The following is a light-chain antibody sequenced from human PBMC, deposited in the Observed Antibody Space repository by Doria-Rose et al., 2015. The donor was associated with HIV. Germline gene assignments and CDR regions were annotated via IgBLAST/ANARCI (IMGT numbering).Light chain of an antibody. J-gene: IGLJ2*01. V-gene: IGLV3-19*01. CDR3: NSRDSSGNYVV. CDR1: SLRSYY. Sequence: SSELSQEPAVSVALGQTVRITCQGDSLRSYYASWYQQKPGQAPVLVIYGKNNRPSGIPDRFSGSSSGDTASLTITGAQAEDEADYYCNSRDSSGNYVVFGGGTKLTVL. CDR2: GKN.